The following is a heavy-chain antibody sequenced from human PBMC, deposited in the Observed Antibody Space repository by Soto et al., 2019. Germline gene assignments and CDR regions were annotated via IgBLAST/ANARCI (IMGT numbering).Heavy chain of an antibody. Sequence: SETLSLTCAVYGGSFSGYYWSWIRQPPGKGLEWIGEIDHSGSTNYNPSLKSRVTISVDTSKNQFSLKLSSVTAADTAVYYCARGSSNANNWFDPWGRGTLVTVSS. CDR2: IDHSGST. J-gene: IGHJ5*02. CDR3: ARGSSNANNWFDP. D-gene: IGHD6-13*01. CDR1: GGSFSGYY. V-gene: IGHV4-34*01.